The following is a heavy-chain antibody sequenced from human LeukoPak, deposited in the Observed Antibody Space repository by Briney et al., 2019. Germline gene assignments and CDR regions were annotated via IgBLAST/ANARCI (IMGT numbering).Heavy chain of an antibody. J-gene: IGHJ5*02. Sequence: PSETLSLTCTVSGGSISSSSYYWGWIRQPPGKGLEWIGSIYYSGSTNYNPSLKSRVTISVDTSKNQFSLKLSSVTAADTAVYYCARRGFDYVWGSYRSYWFDPWGQGTLATVSS. CDR2: IYYSGST. D-gene: IGHD3-16*02. CDR1: GGSISSSSYY. CDR3: ARRGFDYVWGSYRSYWFDP. V-gene: IGHV4-39*07.